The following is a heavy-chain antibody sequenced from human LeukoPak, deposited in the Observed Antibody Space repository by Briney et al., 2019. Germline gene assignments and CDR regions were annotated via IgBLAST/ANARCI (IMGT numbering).Heavy chain of an antibody. Sequence: AGGSLRLSCAASGFTFSNYEMVWLRQAPGKGLEWISYTSSSGSTIYYADSVKGRFTVSRDNAENSLYLHMSSLRAEDTAVYYCARDRIMVLGPYNWFDPWGQGTLVTVSS. D-gene: IGHD2-8*01. CDR2: TSSSGSTI. CDR3: ARDRIMVLGPYNWFDP. V-gene: IGHV3-48*03. CDR1: GFTFSNYE. J-gene: IGHJ5*02.